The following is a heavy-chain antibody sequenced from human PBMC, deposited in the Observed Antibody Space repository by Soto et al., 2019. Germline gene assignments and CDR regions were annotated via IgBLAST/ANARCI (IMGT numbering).Heavy chain of an antibody. J-gene: IGHJ4*02. CDR2: INNYNGNT. Sequence: ASVKVSCKASGHTFNSYGISWVRQAPGQGLEWMGWINNYNGNTNYAQKVQGRVTMTTDTSTSTAYMELRSLRSDDTAVYYCARKSDGSTFPFDYWGQGTLVTVSS. CDR3: ARKSDGSTFPFDY. D-gene: IGHD2-21*01. CDR1: GHTFNSYG. V-gene: IGHV1-18*01.